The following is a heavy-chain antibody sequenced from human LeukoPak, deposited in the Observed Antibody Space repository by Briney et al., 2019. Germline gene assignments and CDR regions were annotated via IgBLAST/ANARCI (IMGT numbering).Heavy chain of an antibody. CDR3: AKDGGVNWGNWFDS. CDR1: GFTFSNYG. V-gene: IGHV3-23*01. D-gene: IGHD3-16*01. CDR2: ISDSGGIA. Sequence: GGSLRLSCAASGFTFSNYGMSWVRQAPGQGLEWVSTISDSGGIAYYADSVKGRFTISRDNSRSTLYLQMNGPRAEDTAEYYCAKDGGVNWGNWFDSWGQGTLVTVSS. J-gene: IGHJ5*01.